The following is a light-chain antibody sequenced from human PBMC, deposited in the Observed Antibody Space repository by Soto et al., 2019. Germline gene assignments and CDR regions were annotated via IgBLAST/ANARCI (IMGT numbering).Light chain of an antibody. Sequence: EIVLTQSPGTLSLSPGERAILSCRTSQSVSTTSLAWYQQKPGQAPRLLIYGASLRATGIPGRFSGGRSGTDFTLTISRLEPEDVAVYYCQSYYRSRFTFGPGTKVD. CDR3: QSYYRSRFT. CDR2: GAS. J-gene: IGKJ3*01. V-gene: IGKV3-20*01. CDR1: QSVSTTS.